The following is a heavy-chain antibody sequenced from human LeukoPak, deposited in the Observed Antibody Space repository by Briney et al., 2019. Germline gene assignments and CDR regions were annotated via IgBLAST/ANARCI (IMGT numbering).Heavy chain of an antibody. V-gene: IGHV3-48*04. CDR2: ISSSSRTI. D-gene: IGHD6-19*01. CDR3: ARDRGRLALFGC. J-gene: IGHJ4*02. CDR1: GFTFSSYN. Sequence: PGGSLRLSCAASGFTFSSYNMDWVRQAPGKGLEWVSYISSSSRTIFTADSMKGRFTISRDNAKNSLYLQMNSLRAEDTAVYYCARDRGRLALFGCWGQGTLVTVSS.